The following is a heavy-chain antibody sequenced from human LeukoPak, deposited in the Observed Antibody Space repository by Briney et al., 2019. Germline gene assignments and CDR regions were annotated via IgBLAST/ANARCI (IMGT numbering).Heavy chain of an antibody. J-gene: IGHJ4*02. D-gene: IGHD5-18*01. V-gene: IGHV3-66*01. CDR3: ARGRYSYGYDFDY. CDR1: GFTVSRNY. Sequence: PGGSLRLSCAASGFTVSRNYMSWVRQAPGKGLEWLSVIYGGGSTYYAGSVKGRFTISRDDSKNTLYLHMNSLRAEDTAVYYCARGRYSYGYDFDYWGRGTLVTVSS. CDR2: IYGGGST.